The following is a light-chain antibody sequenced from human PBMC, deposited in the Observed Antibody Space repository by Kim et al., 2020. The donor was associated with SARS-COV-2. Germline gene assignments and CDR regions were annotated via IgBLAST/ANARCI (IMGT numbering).Light chain of an antibody. Sequence: SLSAGERATRSCKASQSVSSYLAWYQQKPGQAPRLLIYDASNRATGIPARFSGSGSGTDFTLTISSLEPEDFAVYYCQQRSNWPYSFGQGTKLEI. CDR1: QSVSSY. V-gene: IGKV3-11*01. CDR3: QQRSNWPYS. J-gene: IGKJ2*03. CDR2: DAS.